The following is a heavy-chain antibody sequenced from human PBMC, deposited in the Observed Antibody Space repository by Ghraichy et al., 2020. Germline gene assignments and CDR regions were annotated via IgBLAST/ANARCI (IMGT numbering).Heavy chain of an antibody. J-gene: IGHJ6*02. CDR2: IKQDGSEK. V-gene: IGHV3-7*01. CDR1: GFTFSSYW. Sequence: GGSLRLSCAASGFTFSSYWMSWVRQAPGKGLKWVANIKQDGSEKYYVDSVKGRFTISRDNAKNSLYLQMNSLRAEDTAVYYCAREGGEGDIVVVPAADYGMDVCGQGTTVTVSS. CDR3: AREGGEGDIVVVPAADYGMDV. D-gene: IGHD2-2*01.